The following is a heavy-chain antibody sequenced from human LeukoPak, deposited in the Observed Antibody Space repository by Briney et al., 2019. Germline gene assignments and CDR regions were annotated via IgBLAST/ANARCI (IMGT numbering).Heavy chain of an antibody. CDR3: AIDGSTMVRGDEKDPDY. J-gene: IGHJ4*02. V-gene: IGHV1-69*13. Sequence: AASVKVSCKASGGTFSSYAISWVRQAPGQGLEWMGGIIPIFGTANYAQKFQGRVTITADESTSTAYMELSSLRSEDTAVYYCAIDGSTMVRGDEKDPDYWGQGTLVTVSS. D-gene: IGHD3-10*01. CDR1: GGTFSSYA. CDR2: IIPIFGTA.